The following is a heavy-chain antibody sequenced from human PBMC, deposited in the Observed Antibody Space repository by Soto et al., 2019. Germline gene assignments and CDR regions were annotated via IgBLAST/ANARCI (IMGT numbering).Heavy chain of an antibody. V-gene: IGHV3-23*01. CDR2: ISGSGGST. Sequence: GGSLRLSCAASGFTFSSYAMSWVRQAPGKGLEWVSAISGSGGSTYYADSVKGRFTISRDNSKNTLYLQMNSLRAEDTAVYYCARDSPIAVAGHYYYGMDVWGQGTTVTVSS. J-gene: IGHJ6*02. CDR3: ARDSPIAVAGHYYYGMDV. CDR1: GFTFSSYA. D-gene: IGHD6-19*01.